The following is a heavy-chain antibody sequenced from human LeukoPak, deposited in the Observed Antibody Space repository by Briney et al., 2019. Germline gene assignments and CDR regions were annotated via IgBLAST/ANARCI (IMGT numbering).Heavy chain of an antibody. CDR3: ARAQGYCSSTSCYGYYMDV. V-gene: IGHV4-30-4*08. CDR1: GGSISSGDYY. J-gene: IGHJ6*03. Sequence: PSVTLSLTCTVSGGSISSGDYYWSWIRQPPGKGLEWIGYIYYSGSTYYNPSLKSRVTISVDTSKDQFSLKLSSVTAADTAVYYCARAQGYCSSTSCYGYYMDVWGKGTTVTVSS. D-gene: IGHD2-2*01. CDR2: IYYSGST.